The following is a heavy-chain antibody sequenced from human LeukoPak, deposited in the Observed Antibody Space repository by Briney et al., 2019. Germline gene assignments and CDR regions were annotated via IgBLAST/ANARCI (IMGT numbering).Heavy chain of an antibody. CDR3: AKDEYSSGWYVGFDY. J-gene: IGHJ4*02. D-gene: IGHD6-19*01. CDR2: IRYDGTDK. Sequence: GGSLRLSCAASGFTFSSYGMHWIRQAPGKGLEWVAFIRYDGTDKYYADSVKGRFTISRDNSKNTLYLQMNSLRAEDTAVYYCAKDEYSSGWYVGFDYWGQGTLVTVSS. CDR1: GFTFSSYG. V-gene: IGHV3-30*02.